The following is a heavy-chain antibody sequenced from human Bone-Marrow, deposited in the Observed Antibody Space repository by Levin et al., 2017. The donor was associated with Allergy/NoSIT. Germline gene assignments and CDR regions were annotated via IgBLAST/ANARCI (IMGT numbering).Heavy chain of an antibody. CDR1: GFSLNTNGVG. CDR2: IYWDGDK. V-gene: IGHV2-5*02. CDR3: AHVYSGYDYDF. Sequence: ESGPTLVKPTQTLTLTCTFSGFSLNTNGVGVGWIRQPPGKALEWLALIYWDGDKRYSPSLKNRLTITKDTSKNQVVLTMTNMDPVDTATYYCAHVYSGYDYDFWGQGTLVTVSS. D-gene: IGHD5-12*01. J-gene: IGHJ4*02.